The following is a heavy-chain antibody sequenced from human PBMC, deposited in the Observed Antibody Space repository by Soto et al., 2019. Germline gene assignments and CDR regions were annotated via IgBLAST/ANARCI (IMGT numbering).Heavy chain of an antibody. CDR1: GFTFSAYD. CDR2: ISGSGGST. CDR3: ARGSLTY. Sequence: EVQLLESGGGLVHPGWSLRLSCAASGFTFSAYDMSWVRQAPGKGLEWVSAISGSGGSTYYADSVKGRFTISRDNSKNPLFLRMISLRAEDTAVYCCARGSLTYWGQGTLVTVSS. V-gene: IGHV3-23*01. D-gene: IGHD3-10*01. J-gene: IGHJ4*02.